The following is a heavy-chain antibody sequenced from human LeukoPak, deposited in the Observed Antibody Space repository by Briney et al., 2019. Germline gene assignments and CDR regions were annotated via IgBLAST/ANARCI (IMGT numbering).Heavy chain of an antibody. Sequence: GGSLRLSCAASGFTFSSYSMSWVRQAPGKGLEWVSYISSTGSTIHYADSVKGRFTISRDNAKNSLYLQMNSLRAEDTAVYYCAKDQRMGITGTFDYWGQRTLVTVSS. CDR1: GFTFSSYS. CDR3: AKDQRMGITGTFDY. J-gene: IGHJ4*02. V-gene: IGHV3-48*04. D-gene: IGHD1-7*01. CDR2: ISSTGSTI.